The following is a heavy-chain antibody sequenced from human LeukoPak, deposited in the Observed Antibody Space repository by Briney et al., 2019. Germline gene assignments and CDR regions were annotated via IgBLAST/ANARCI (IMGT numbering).Heavy chain of an antibody. J-gene: IGHJ4*02. V-gene: IGHV3-30*18. CDR3: AKGRRTGFVDY. D-gene: IGHD1-1*01. CDR2: FTNDGSRQ. Sequence: GGSLRLSGETSIFVFSEYYMHWVRLAPGKGLEWLAVFTNDGSRQYYADSVKGRFTVSRDNSKSLLFLQMESLRHDDTGIYYCAKGRRTGFVDYWGQGALVTVSS. CDR1: IFVFSEYY.